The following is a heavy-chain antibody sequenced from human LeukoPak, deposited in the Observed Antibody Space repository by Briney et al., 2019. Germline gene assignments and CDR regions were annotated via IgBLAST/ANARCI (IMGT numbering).Heavy chain of an antibody. V-gene: IGHV3-48*03. CDR2: ISSSGSTV. Sequence: PGGSLRLSCAASGFTFSSYEMNWVRQAPGKRLEWVSYISSSGSTVSYADSVKGRFTISRDNAKNSLYLQMNSLRAEDTAVYYCARGGLYGYDVFDYWGQGTLVTVSS. CDR1: GFTFSSYE. CDR3: ARGGLYGYDVFDY. D-gene: IGHD5-12*01. J-gene: IGHJ4*02.